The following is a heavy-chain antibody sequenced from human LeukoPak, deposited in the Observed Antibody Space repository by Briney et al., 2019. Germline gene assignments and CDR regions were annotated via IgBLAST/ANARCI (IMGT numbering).Heavy chain of an antibody. CDR3: VRHGLGSSWFGFDY. J-gene: IGHJ4*02. CDR1: GSTFTTYW. D-gene: IGHD6-13*01. CDR2: IYPGDSDP. Sequence: PGASPQISCDGSGSTFTTYWIGWVRQLPGKGLEWRGIIYPGDSDPRYSPSFQGQVTISADKSISTAYLQWTSLKASDSAMYYCVRHGLGSSWFGFDYWGQGTLVTVSS. V-gene: IGHV5-51*01.